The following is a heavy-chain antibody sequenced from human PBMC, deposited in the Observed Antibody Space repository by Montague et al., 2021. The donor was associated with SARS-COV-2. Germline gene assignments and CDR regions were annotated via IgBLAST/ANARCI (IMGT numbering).Heavy chain of an antibody. Sequence: PALVKPTQTLTLTCTFSGFSLSTSGMCVSWIRQPPGKALEWLALIDWDDDKHYSPSLKSRLTISKDTSKNQVVLTMTNMDPVDTATYYCARIKTDPLYFYGYWMDDWGQGTPVTVSS. V-gene: IGHV2-70*01. CDR3: ARIKTDPLYFYGYWMDD. J-gene: IGHJ6*02. CDR1: GFSLSTSGMC. D-gene: IGHD1-14*01. CDR2: IDWDDDK.